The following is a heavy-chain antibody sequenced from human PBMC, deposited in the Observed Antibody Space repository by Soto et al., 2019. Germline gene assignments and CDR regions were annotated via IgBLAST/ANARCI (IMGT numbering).Heavy chain of an antibody. Sequence: SETVSLTCTVSGGSVSSESYYWSWIRQTPGKGLEWIGHVENSGSTKCNPSLKSRVTISVDTSKNQFSLKLSSVTGADTAVYYCARERGDSHWIDPWGQGTLVTVSS. J-gene: IGHJ5*02. CDR1: GGSVSSESYY. CDR2: VENSGST. V-gene: IGHV4-61*01. D-gene: IGHD2-21*01. CDR3: ARERGDSHWIDP.